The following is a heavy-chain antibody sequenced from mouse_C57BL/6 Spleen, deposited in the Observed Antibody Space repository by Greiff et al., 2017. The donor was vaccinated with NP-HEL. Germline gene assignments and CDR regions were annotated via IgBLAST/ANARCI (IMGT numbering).Heavy chain of an antibody. Sequence: EVMLVESGGGLVQPGGSLSLSCAASGFTFTDYYMSWVRQPPGKALEWLGFIRNKANGYTTEYSASVKGRFTISSDNSQSILYLQMNALRAEDSATYYCTRRSVVANFDYWGQGTTLTVSS. J-gene: IGHJ2*01. D-gene: IGHD1-1*01. CDR1: GFTFTDYY. V-gene: IGHV7-3*01. CDR3: TRRSVVANFDY. CDR2: IRNKANGYTT.